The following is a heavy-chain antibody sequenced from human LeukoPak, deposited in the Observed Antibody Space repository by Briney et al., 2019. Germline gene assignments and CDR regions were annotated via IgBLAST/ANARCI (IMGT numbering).Heavy chain of an antibody. CDR3: ARDGTAAGLYFDL. CDR1: GFTFSSYW. V-gene: IGHV3-7*01. D-gene: IGHD6-13*01. Sequence: GGSLRLSCAVSGFTFSSYWMNWVRQAPGKGLEWVASIRQDGGEKSYVDPVKGRFTISRDNTKNSLYLQINSLRAEDTAVYYCARDGTAAGLYFDLWGQGTLVTVSS. CDR2: IRQDGGEK. J-gene: IGHJ4*01.